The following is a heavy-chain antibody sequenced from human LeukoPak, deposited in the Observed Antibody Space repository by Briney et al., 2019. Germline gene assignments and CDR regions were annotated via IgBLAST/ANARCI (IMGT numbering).Heavy chain of an antibody. CDR2: MYYSGSP. D-gene: IGHD4-11*01. CDR1: GGSISSYY. J-gene: IGHJ3*02. CDR3: ARLMTTVILGAFDI. Sequence: SEILSLTCTVSGGSISSYYWSWIRQPPGKGLEWIGYMYYSGSPNYNPSLKSRVTVSVDRSKNQFSLKLSSVTAADTAVYYCARLMTTVILGAFDIWGHGAMVAVSS. V-gene: IGHV4-59*08.